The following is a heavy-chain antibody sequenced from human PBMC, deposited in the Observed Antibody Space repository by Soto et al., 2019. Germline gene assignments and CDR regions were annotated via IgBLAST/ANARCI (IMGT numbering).Heavy chain of an antibody. Sequence: VQLLESGGGLVQPGGSLRLSCAASGFTFSSYAMSWVRQAPGKGLEWVSDITGSGGYTFYADSVTGRFTISRDNAKNSLFLQMNSLRAEDTAVYYCARDVPNWNFDSWGQGTPVTVSP. D-gene: IGHD1-1*01. CDR3: ARDVPNWNFDS. V-gene: IGHV3-23*01. J-gene: IGHJ4*02. CDR1: GFTFSSYA. CDR2: ITGSGGYT.